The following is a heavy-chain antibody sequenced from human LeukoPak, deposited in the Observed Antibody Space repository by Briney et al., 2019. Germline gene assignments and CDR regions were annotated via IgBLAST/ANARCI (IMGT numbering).Heavy chain of an antibody. J-gene: IGHJ6*03. D-gene: IGHD6-13*01. CDR3: ARDSSSWSNYYYYYYMDV. CDR2: ISAYNGNT. V-gene: IGHV1-18*01. CDR1: GYTFTSYG. Sequence: ASVKVSCKASGYTFTSYGISWVRQAPGQGREWMGWISAYNGNTNYAQKLQGRVTMTTDTSTSTAYMELRSLRSDDTAVYYCARDSSSWSNYYYYYYMDVWGKGTTVTVSS.